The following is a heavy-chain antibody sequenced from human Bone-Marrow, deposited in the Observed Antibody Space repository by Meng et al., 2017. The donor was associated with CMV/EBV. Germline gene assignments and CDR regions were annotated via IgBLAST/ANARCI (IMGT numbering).Heavy chain of an antibody. CDR1: GFTFSDYY. J-gene: IGHJ4*02. D-gene: IGHD5-18*01. CDR2: ISSSGSTI. V-gene: IGHV3-11*04. Sequence: GESLKISCAASGFTFSDYYMSWIRQAPGKGLEWVSYISSSGSTIYYADSVKGRFTISRDNAKNSLCLQMNSLRAEDSAVYYCAKSSPGIQLWSPVDYWGQGTLVTVSS. CDR3: AKSSPGIQLWSPVDY.